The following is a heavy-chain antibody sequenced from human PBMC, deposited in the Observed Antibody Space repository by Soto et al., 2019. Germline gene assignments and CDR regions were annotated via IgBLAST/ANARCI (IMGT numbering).Heavy chain of an antibody. D-gene: IGHD6-13*01. Sequence: PXETLSLTCAVDGWSFSGYYWSWIRQPPGKGLDWIGEINHSGSTNYNPSLKSRVTISVDTSKNQFSLKLSSVTAADTAVYYCARGATRLPYSSSWYEAYYYYYGMDVWGQGNTVTVSS. CDR2: INHSGST. J-gene: IGHJ6*02. CDR3: ARGATRLPYSSSWYEAYYYYYGMDV. CDR1: GWSFSGYY. V-gene: IGHV4-34*01.